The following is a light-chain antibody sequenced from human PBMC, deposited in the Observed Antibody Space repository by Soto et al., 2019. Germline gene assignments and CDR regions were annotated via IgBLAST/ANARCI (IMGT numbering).Light chain of an antibody. V-gene: IGKV4-1*01. CDR2: WES. CDR1: QTVLYSSNNKNH. Sequence: DIVMTQSPDSLAVSLGERAIINCKSSQTVLYSSNNKNHLAWYQEKPGHPPKLLIYWESTRESGVPDRFSGSGYGTDFTLTISSLQAEDVAIYSCQQYYSTPLTFGGGTKVEIK. J-gene: IGKJ4*01. CDR3: QQYYSTPLT.